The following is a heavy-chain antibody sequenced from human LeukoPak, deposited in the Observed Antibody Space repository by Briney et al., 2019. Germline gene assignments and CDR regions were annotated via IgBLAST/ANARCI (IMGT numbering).Heavy chain of an antibody. CDR3: ARGAYGDYDS. CDR1: AFTFSSYA. V-gene: IGHV3-23*01. CDR2: ISAGADST. J-gene: IGHJ5*01. D-gene: IGHD4-17*01. Sequence: PGGSLRLSSAASAFTFSSYAMSWVRQAPGKGLEWVSAISAGADSTYYADSVQGRFTISGDNSKNTLFLQMSGLRAEDTAVYFCARGAYGDYDSWGQGTLVTVSS.